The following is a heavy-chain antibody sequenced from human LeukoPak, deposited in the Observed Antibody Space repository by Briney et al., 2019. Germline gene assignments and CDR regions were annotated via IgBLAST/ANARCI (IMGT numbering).Heavy chain of an antibody. CDR3: AREVLSGTGPLLRFDY. D-gene: IGHD1-20*01. V-gene: IGHV3-21*01. CDR2: ISSSSSYI. CDR1: GYTFSIYS. Sequence: PAESLRLSCAASGYTFSIYSINWVRQAPGRGVEWVSSISSSSSYIYYTDSVKGRFTISTDNAKNALYLQMNSLSAEDTAVYYWAREVLSGTGPLLRFDYWGQGTLVTVSS. J-gene: IGHJ4*02.